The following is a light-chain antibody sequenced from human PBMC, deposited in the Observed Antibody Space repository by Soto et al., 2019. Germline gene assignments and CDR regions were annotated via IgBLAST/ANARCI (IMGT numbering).Light chain of an antibody. J-gene: IGKJ1*01. Sequence: DIQMTQSPSTLSASVGERVTISCRANQSVTSLLAWYQQKPGKAPKLLVYDAATLESGVPSRFRGSGSGTELTLTISSLQPDDFATYYCQQYNSYRWTFGQGTKVEIK. CDR2: DAA. CDR1: QSVTSL. V-gene: IGKV1-5*01. CDR3: QQYNSYRWT.